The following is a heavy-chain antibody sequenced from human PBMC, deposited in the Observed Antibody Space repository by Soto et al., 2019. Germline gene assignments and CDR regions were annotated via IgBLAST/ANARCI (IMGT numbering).Heavy chain of an antibody. CDR1: GGSFSGYY. Sequence: QVQLQQWGAGLLKPSETLSLTCAVYGGSFSGYYWSWIRQPPGKGLEWIGEINHSGSTNYNPSLTSRVTISVDTSKNQFSLKLSSVTAADTAVYYCARDVARSRKGRHNWFDPWGQGTLVTVSS. CDR2: INHSGST. D-gene: IGHD2-15*01. V-gene: IGHV4-34*01. J-gene: IGHJ5*02. CDR3: ARDVARSRKGRHNWFDP.